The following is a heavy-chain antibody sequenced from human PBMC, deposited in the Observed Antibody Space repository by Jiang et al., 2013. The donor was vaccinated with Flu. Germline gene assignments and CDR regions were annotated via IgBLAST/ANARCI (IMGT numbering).Heavy chain of an antibody. CDR1: GFTFSSYA. CDR2: ISYDGSNK. J-gene: IGHJ1*01. D-gene: IGHD3-3*01. CDR3: ARDYDFWSGYHEYFQH. V-gene: IGHV3-30-3*01. Sequence: RLSCAASGFTFSSYAMHWVRQAPGKGLEWVAVISYDGSNKYYADSVKGRFTISRDNSKNTLYLQMNSLRAEDTAVYYCARDYDFWSGYHEYFQHWGQGTLVTVSS.